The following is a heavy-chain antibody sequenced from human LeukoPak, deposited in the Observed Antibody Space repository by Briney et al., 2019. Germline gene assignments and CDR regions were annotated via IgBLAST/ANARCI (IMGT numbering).Heavy chain of an antibody. CDR1: GFTFSSYG. Sequence: GGTLRLSCAASGFTFSSYGMSWVRQAPGKGLEWVSAISGSGGSTYYADSVKGRFTISRDNSKNTLYLQMNSLRAEDTAIYYCARDNYSGSRYFDHWGQGTLVTVSS. J-gene: IGHJ4*02. CDR3: ARDNYSGSRYFDH. V-gene: IGHV3-23*01. D-gene: IGHD1-26*01. CDR2: ISGSGGST.